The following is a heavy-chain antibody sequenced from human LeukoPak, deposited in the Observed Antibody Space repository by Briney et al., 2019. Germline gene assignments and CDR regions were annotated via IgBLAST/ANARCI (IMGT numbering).Heavy chain of an antibody. CDR3: ARGRGPYGWFDP. Sequence: SETLSLTCAVYGGSFSGYYWSWIRQPPGKGLEWIGEINHSGSTNYNPSLESRVTISVDTSKNQFSLKLSSVTAADTAVYYCARGRGPYGWFDPWGQGTLVTVSS. D-gene: IGHD3-10*01. CDR1: GGSFSGYY. V-gene: IGHV4-34*01. J-gene: IGHJ5*02. CDR2: INHSGST.